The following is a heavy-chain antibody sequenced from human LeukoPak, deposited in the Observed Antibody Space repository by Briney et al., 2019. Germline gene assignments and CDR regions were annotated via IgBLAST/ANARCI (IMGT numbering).Heavy chain of an antibody. CDR2: INHSGST. D-gene: IGHD5-12*01. J-gene: IGHJ5*02. CDR3: ARGHSGVGFDP. CDR1: GGSFSGYY. Sequence: NPSETLSLTCAVYGGSFSGYYWSWIRQPPGKGLEWIREINHSGSTNYNPSLKSRVTISVDTSKNQFSLKLSSVTAADTAVYYCARGHSGVGFDPWGQGTLVTVSS. V-gene: IGHV4-34*01.